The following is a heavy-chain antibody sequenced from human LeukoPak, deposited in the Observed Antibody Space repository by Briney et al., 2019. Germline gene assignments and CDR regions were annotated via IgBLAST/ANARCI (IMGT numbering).Heavy chain of an antibody. J-gene: IGHJ6*03. V-gene: IGHV4-59*01. Sequence: SETLSLTCTVSGGSISSYYWSWLRQPTGKGLEWIGYVYNSGNTNYNPSLKSRVTISVDTSKNQFSLKLSSVTAADTAVYYCARRGYYMDVWGKGITVTVSS. CDR3: ARRGYYMDV. CDR1: GGSISSYY. CDR2: VYNSGNT.